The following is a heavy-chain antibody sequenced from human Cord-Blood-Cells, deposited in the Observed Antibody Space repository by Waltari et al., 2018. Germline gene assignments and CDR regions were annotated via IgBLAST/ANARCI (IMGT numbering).Heavy chain of an antibody. D-gene: IGHD6-19*01. CDR1: GFSLSPSGVG. V-gene: IGHV2-5*02. CDR2: IYWDDDK. J-gene: IGHJ4*02. CDR3: AHSRVGWATYYFDY. Sequence: QITLKDSGPTLVKPTQTPTLTCTFSGFSLSPSGVGVVWIRQPPGKALEWLALIYWDDDKRYSPSRKSRLTLTKDTSKTQVVLTMTNMDPVDTATYYCAHSRVGWATYYFDYWGQGTLVTVSS.